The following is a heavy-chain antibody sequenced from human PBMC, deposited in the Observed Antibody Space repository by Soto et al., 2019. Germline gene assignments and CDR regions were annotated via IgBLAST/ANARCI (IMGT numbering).Heavy chain of an antibody. V-gene: IGHV1-8*01. CDR1: GYTFTSYD. J-gene: IGHJ3*02. CDR2: MNPNSGNT. CDR3: PRGINYYDSGDDAFDI. D-gene: IGHD3-10*01. Sequence: QVQLVQSGAEVKKPGASVKVSCKASGYTFTSYDINWVRQATGQGLEWMRWMNPNSGNTGYAQKFQGRVTMTRNTSISTAYMEPRRLRSEDTALYYCPRGINYYDSGDDAFDIWGQGTMVTVSS.